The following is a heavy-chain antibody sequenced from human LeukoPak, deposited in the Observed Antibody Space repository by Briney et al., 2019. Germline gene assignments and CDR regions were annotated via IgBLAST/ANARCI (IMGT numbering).Heavy chain of an antibody. V-gene: IGHV3-21*01. CDR3: ARDTPERITGRPDAFDI. CDR1: GFTFSSYS. D-gene: IGHD1-20*01. J-gene: IGHJ3*02. Sequence: GGSLRLSCAASGFTFSSYSMNWVRQAPGKGLEWVSSFSSSSSYIYYADSVKGRFTISRDNAKNSLYLQMNSLRAEDTAVYYCARDTPERITGRPDAFDIWGQGTMVTVSS. CDR2: FSSSSSYI.